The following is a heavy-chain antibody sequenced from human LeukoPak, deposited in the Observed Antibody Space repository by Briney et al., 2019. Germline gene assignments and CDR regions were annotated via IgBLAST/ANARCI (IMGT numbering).Heavy chain of an antibody. CDR3: ARAHHPDY. CDR2: ISYDGGNK. CDR1: GFTFSSYA. J-gene: IGHJ4*02. V-gene: IGHV3-30-3*01. Sequence: GGSLRLSCAASGFTFSSYAMHWVRQAPGKGLEWVAVISYDGGNKYYADSVKGRFTISRDNSKNTLYLQMNSLRAEDTAVYYCARAHHPDYWGQGTLVTVSS.